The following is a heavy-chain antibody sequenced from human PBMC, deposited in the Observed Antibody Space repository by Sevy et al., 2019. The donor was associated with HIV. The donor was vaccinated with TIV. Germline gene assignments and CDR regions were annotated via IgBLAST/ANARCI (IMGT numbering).Heavy chain of an antibody. CDR1: GGTFSSYA. V-gene: IGHV1-69*13. CDR3: AGDQQRPIVVVVAAPNDAFDI. CDR2: IIPIFGTA. D-gene: IGHD2-15*01. J-gene: IGHJ3*02. Sequence: ASVKVSCKASGGTFSSYAISWVRQAPGQGLEWMGGIIPIFGTANYAQKFQGRVTITADESTSTAYMELSSLRSEDTAVYYCAGDQQRPIVVVVAAPNDAFDIWGQGTMVTVSS.